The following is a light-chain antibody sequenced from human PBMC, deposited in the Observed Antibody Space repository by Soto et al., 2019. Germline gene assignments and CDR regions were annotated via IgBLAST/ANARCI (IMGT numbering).Light chain of an antibody. V-gene: IGKV3-20*01. CDR1: QSVSSSY. CDR3: PQTWTSSFT. Sequence: ESVLTQSPGTLSLSPGERATLSCRASQSVSSSYLAWYQQKPGQAPRLLIYGTSSRATASPDRFSGSGSGTHLPLPTIRLEPEDFAVCYCPQTWTSSFTF. J-gene: IGKJ4*02. CDR2: GTS.